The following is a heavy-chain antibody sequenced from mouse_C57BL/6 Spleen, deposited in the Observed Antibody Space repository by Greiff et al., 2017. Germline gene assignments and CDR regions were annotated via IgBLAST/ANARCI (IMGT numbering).Heavy chain of an antibody. CDR2: IDPENGDT. V-gene: IGHV14-4*01. D-gene: IGHD2-12*01. Sequence: VQLQQSGAELVRPGASVKLSCTASGFNIKDDYMHWVKQRPEQGLEWIGWIDPENGDTEYASKFQGKATITADTSSNTAYLQLSSLTSEDTAVYYCTNSYEAWFAYWGQGTLVTVSA. J-gene: IGHJ3*01. CDR1: GFNIKDDY. CDR3: TNSYEAWFAY.